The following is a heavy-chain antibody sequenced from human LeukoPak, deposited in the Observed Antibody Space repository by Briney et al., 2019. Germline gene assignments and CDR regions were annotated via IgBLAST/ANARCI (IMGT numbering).Heavy chain of an antibody. J-gene: IGHJ6*03. CDR3: ARGGDYYGSGSPMARFYYYYSYMDV. D-gene: IGHD3-10*01. Sequence: ASVKVSCKASGYTFTSYDINWVRQATGQGLEWMGWMNPNSGNTGYAQKFQGRVTVTRNTSISTAYMELSSLRSEDTAVYYCARGGDYYGSGSPMARFYYYYSYMDVWGKGTTVTVSS. V-gene: IGHV1-8*03. CDR2: MNPNSGNT. CDR1: GYTFTSYD.